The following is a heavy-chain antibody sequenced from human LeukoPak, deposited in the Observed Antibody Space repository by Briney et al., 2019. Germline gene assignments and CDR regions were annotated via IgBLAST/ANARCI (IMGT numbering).Heavy chain of an antibody. D-gene: IGHD1-1*01. CDR2: ISDIGSI. Sequence: SETLSLTCTVSGGSISSYYWSWIRQPPGKGLEWIAYISDIGSINYNPSLKSRVTISLDTSKNQFSLKLSSVTAADTAVYYCAGHPPRKTVDFWGQGTLVTVPS. V-gene: IGHV4-59*08. CDR3: AGHPPRKTVDF. J-gene: IGHJ4*02. CDR1: GGSISSYY.